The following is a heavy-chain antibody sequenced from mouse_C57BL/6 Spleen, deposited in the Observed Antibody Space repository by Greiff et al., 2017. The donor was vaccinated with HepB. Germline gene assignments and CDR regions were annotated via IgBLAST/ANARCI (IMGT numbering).Heavy chain of an antibody. V-gene: IGHV1-54*01. D-gene: IGHD1-1*01. J-gene: IGHJ2*01. Sequence: VQLQQSGAELVRPGTSVKVSCKASGYAFTNYLIEWVKQRPGQGLEWIGVINPGSGGTNYNEKFKGKATLTADKSSSTAYMQLSSLTSEDSAVYFCARGGYGGNYWGQGTTLTVSS. CDR2: INPGSGGT. CDR1: GYAFTNYL. CDR3: ARGGYGGNY.